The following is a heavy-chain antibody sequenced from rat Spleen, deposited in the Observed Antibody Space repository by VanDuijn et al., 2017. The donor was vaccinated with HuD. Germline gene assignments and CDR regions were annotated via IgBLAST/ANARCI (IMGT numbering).Heavy chain of an antibody. CDR3: ARDSPRYLREVWFAY. CDR2: IWGDGST. V-gene: IGHV2-32*01. J-gene: IGHJ3*01. CDR1: GFSLTSYH. Sequence: QVQLKESGPGLVKPSETLSLTCTVSGFSLTSYHVSWVRQPPGKGLEWMGVIWGDGSTAYNSALKSRLSISRDTSKSQVFLKMSILKTEDTATYYCARDSPRYLREVWFAYWGQGTLVTVSS. D-gene: IGHD2-1*01.